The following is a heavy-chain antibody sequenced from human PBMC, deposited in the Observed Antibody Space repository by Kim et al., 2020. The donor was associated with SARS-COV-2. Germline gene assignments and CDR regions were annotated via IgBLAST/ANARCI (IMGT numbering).Heavy chain of an antibody. CDR1: GFTFSSYW. CDR3: ARDQIDYGSGSYSGFDP. Sequence: LSLTCAASGFTFSSYWMHWVRQAPGKGLVWVSRINSDGSSTSYADSVKGRFTISRDNAKNTLYLQMNSLRAEDTAVYYCARDQIDYGSGSYSGFDPWGQGTLVTVSS. D-gene: IGHD3-10*01. V-gene: IGHV3-74*01. J-gene: IGHJ5*02. CDR2: INSDGSST.